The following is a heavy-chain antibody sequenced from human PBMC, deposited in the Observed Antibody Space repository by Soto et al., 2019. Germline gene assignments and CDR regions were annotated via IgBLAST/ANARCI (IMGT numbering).Heavy chain of an antibody. Sequence: ASVKVSCKASGYTFTGYYMHLVRQAPGQGLEWMGIINPSGGSTSYAQKFQGRVTMTRDTSTSTVYMELSSLRSEDTAVYYCARDSTVQLERRRFDYWGQGTLVTVSS. J-gene: IGHJ4*02. CDR3: ARDSTVQLERRRFDY. CDR1: GYTFTGYY. D-gene: IGHD1-1*01. V-gene: IGHV1-46*01. CDR2: INPSGGST.